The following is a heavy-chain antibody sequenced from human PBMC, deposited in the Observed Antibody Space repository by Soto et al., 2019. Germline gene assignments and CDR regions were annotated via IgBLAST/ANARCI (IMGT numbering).Heavy chain of an antibody. D-gene: IGHD2-2*01. CDR2: IYYSGST. Sequence: SETLSLTCTVSGGSISSYYWSWIRQPPGKGLEWIGYIYYSGSTNYNPSLKSRVTISVDTSKNQFSLKLTSVTAADTAVYYCARVPVVPAAIGYYYGMDVWGQGTTVTVSS. CDR1: GGSISSYY. J-gene: IGHJ6*02. V-gene: IGHV4-59*08. CDR3: ARVPVVPAAIGYYYGMDV.